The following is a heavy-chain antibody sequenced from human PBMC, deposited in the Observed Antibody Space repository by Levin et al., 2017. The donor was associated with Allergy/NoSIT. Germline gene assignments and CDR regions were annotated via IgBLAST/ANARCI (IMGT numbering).Heavy chain of an antibody. Sequence: PGESLKISCAASGFTFSSYWMHWVRQAPGKGLVWVSRINSDGSSTSYADSVKGRFTISRDNAKNTLYLQMNSLRAEDTAVYYCARSVLLWFRESYPPDYWGQGTLVTVSS. CDR2: INSDGSST. CDR1: GFTFSSYW. J-gene: IGHJ4*02. CDR3: ARSVLLWFRESYPPDY. D-gene: IGHD3-10*01. V-gene: IGHV3-74*01.